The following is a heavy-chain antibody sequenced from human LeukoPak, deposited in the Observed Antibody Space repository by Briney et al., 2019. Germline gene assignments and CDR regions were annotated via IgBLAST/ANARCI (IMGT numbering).Heavy chain of an antibody. V-gene: IGHV3-23*01. Sequence: GGSLRLSCAASGFTFSSYAMSWVRQAPGKGLEWVSVISGSGSTTYYADSVKGRFTISRDNAKNTLYLQMNSLRAEDTAVYYCARAILTPGGATVTRYFDYWGQGTLVTVSS. D-gene: IGHD4-17*01. CDR1: GFTFSSYA. CDR3: ARAILTPGGATVTRYFDY. J-gene: IGHJ4*02. CDR2: ISGSGSTT.